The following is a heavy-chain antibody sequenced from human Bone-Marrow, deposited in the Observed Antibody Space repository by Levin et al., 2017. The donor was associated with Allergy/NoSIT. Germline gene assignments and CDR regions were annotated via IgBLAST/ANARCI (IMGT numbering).Heavy chain of an antibody. Sequence: QLGESLKISCAASGFRFSNYWMNWVRQAPGKGLEWVANIKQDGSEKYYVDSVNGRFTISRNNANNSLYLQMNSLRAEDTAVYYCCGGRYYYDSNGHLRLWGMDVWGQGTTVTVSS. CDR1: GFRFSNYW. CDR3: CGGRYYYDSNGHLRLWGMDV. CDR2: IKQDGSEK. J-gene: IGHJ6*02. D-gene: IGHD3-22*01. V-gene: IGHV3-7*01.